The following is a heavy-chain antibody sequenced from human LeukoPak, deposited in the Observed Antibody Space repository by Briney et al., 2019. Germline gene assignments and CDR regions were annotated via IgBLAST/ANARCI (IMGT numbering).Heavy chain of an antibody. CDR2: IGTTGDT. V-gene: IGHV3-13*01. Sequence: GGALRVSCADPGFTFRSHDLHSVRQGAGKSLGWVSPIGTTGDTLYPDSVKGRFTTSRESAKISLYLQMNSLRAGDTAVYYCARDLRGYRYGGYPYFYGMDVWGQGTTVTVSS. CDR3: ARDLRGYRYGGYPYFYGMDV. J-gene: IGHJ6*02. D-gene: IGHD5-18*01. CDR1: GFTFRSHD.